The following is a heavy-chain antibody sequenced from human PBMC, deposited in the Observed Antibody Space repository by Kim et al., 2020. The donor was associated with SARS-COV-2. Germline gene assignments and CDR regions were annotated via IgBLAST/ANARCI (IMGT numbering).Heavy chain of an antibody. Sequence: ASVKVSCKASGYTFTSYGISWVRQAPGQGLEWMGWISAYNGNTNYAQKLQGRVTMTTDTSTSTAYMELWSLRSDDTAVYYCARTYYYDSSGYFPIYAFDIWGQGTMVTVSS. CDR3: ARTYYYDSSGYFPIYAFDI. D-gene: IGHD3-22*01. CDR1: GYTFTSYG. J-gene: IGHJ3*02. CDR2: ISAYNGNT. V-gene: IGHV1-18*01.